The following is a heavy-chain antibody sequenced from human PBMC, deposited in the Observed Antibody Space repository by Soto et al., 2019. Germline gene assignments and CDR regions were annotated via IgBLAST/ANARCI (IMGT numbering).Heavy chain of an antibody. Sequence: LRLSCAASGFTFSSYGMHWVRQAPGKGLEWVAVIWYDGSNKYYADSVKGRFTISRDNSKNTLYLQMNSLRAEDTAVYYCARDASGWSYYYYGMDVWGQGTTVTVSS. CDR2: IWYDGSNK. CDR1: GFTFSSYG. CDR3: ARDASGWSYYYYGMDV. V-gene: IGHV3-33*01. D-gene: IGHD1-1*01. J-gene: IGHJ6*02.